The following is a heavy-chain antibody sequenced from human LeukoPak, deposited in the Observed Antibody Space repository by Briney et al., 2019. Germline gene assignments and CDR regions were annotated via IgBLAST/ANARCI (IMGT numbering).Heavy chain of an antibody. J-gene: IGHJ4*02. CDR2: INPSGGST. CDR3: ARDRGTWNDDGFDY. Sequence: ASVKVSCKASGYTFTSYYMHWVRQAPGQGLEWMGIINPSGGSTSYAQKFQGRVTMSVDTSKNQFSLKLSSVTAADTAVYYCARDRGTWNDDGFDYWGQGTLVTVSS. CDR1: GYTFTSYY. V-gene: IGHV1-46*01. D-gene: IGHD1-1*01.